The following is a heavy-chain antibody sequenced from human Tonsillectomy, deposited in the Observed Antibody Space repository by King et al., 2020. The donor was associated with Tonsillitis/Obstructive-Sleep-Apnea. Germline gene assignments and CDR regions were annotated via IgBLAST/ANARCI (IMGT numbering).Heavy chain of an antibody. J-gene: IGHJ6*02. D-gene: IGHD3-9*01. CDR3: ARHGGYDILTGYHYAMDV. CDR1: GGSISSYY. CDR2: VYYSGST. Sequence: QLQESGPGLVKPLETLSLTCSVSGGSISSYYWSWIRQPPGKGLEWIGYVYYSGSTNYNPSLKSRVTISVDTSKIQFSLKLSSVTAADTAVYYCARHGGYDILTGYHYAMDVWGQGTTVTVSS. V-gene: IGHV4-59*08.